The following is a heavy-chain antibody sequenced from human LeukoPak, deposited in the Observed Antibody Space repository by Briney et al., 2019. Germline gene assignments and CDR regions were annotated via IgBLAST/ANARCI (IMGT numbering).Heavy chain of an antibody. J-gene: IGHJ4*02. CDR3: ARGRGSSWYFDY. CDR2: IWDDGSNQ. D-gene: IGHD6-13*01. CDR1: GFAFSRYG. Sequence: GRSLRLSCAASGFAFSRYGMHWVRQAPGKGLEWVAVIWDDGSNQKYADSVKGRFTISRDNSKNTLYLQMNSLRAEDTAVYYCARGRGSSWYFDYWGQGTLVTVFS. V-gene: IGHV3-33*01.